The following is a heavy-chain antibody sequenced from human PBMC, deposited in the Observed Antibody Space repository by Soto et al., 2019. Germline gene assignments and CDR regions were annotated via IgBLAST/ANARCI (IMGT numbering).Heavy chain of an antibody. CDR2: ISKDGSKK. Sequence: QVHLVESGGGVVQPGRSLRLSCAASGFMFSGFGMHWVRQAPGKGLQWVAGISKDGSKKYYADTVKGRFTISRDNSKKTLYLQMNSLRAEDTAVYYCANPSGYYFGLGSHDEASDMWGQGTVVTVCS. D-gene: IGHD3-9*01. CDR3: ANPSGYYFGLGSHDEASDM. CDR1: GFMFSGFG. J-gene: IGHJ3*02. V-gene: IGHV3-30*18.